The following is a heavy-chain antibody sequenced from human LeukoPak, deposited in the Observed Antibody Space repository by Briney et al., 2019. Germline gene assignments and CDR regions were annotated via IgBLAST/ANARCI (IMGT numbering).Heavy chain of an antibody. J-gene: IGHJ4*02. Sequence: PSETLSLTCTVSGGSISSYYWSWIRQPPGKGLEWIGYIYYSGSTNYNPSLKSRVTISVDTSKNQFSLKLSSVTAADTAVYYCAMRGGLGPEPLVAFDYWGQGTLVTVSS. V-gene: IGHV4-59*12. CDR2: IYYSGST. CDR3: AMRGGLGPEPLVAFDY. D-gene: IGHD2-15*01. CDR1: GGSISSYY.